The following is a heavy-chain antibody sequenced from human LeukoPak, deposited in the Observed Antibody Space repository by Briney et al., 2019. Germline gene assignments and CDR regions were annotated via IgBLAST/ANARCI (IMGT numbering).Heavy chain of an antibody. J-gene: IGHJ5*02. CDR2: ISATSTYT. CDR1: GFTFSDYY. V-gene: IGHV3-11*05. D-gene: IGHD5-12*01. CDR3: ARAGFTGFQNWFDP. Sequence: GGSLRLSCSASGFTFSDYYMNWIRQAPGKGLEWVSYISATSTYTNYADSVKGRFTISRDNAKNSVYLQINSLGAGDTAVYYCARAGFTGFQNWFDPWGQGTLVTVSS.